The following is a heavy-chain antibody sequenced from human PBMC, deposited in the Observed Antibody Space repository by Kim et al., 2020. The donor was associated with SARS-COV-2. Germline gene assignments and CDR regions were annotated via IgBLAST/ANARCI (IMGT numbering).Heavy chain of an antibody. J-gene: IGHJ4*02. Sequence: SETLSLTCNVSGGSISIVNYYWGWIRQPPGKGLEWIGSISHSGSTYYTPSLKSRVTISADTSKNQVSLKLSSVTAADTAVYYCARHVISGWHYFDYWGQGTLVTVSS. V-gene: IGHV4-39*01. D-gene: IGHD6-19*01. CDR1: GGSISIVNYY. CDR3: ARHVISGWHYFDY. CDR2: ISHSGST.